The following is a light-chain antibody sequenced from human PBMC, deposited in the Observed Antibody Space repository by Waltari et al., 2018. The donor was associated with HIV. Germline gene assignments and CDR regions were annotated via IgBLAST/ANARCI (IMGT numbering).Light chain of an antibody. V-gene: IGKV1-33*01. CDR2: DVS. J-gene: IGKJ4*01. CDR1: RHIATN. Sequence: DIQLNKSTSSLSAAVGDRVTITRQASRHIATNLNWFQQKTGKDPKILIYDVSKLETGVPSRFTGGGSGATFTFTITSLRPEDIATYYCLQYDDLPLTFGGGTKVELK. CDR3: LQYDDLPLT.